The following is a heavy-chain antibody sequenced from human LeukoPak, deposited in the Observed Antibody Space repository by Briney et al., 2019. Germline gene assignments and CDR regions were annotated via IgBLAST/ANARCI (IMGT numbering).Heavy chain of an antibody. Sequence: GSLRLSCAASGFTFSSYAMSWVRQAPGKGLEGVSAISGSGGSTYYADSVKGRFTISRDNSKNTLYLQMNSLRAEDTAVYYCAKVGYSSGWSSGYYYYYGMDVWGKGTTVTVSS. D-gene: IGHD6-19*01. V-gene: IGHV3-23*01. CDR2: ISGSGGST. CDR1: GFTFSSYA. CDR3: AKVGYSSGWSSGYYYYYGMDV. J-gene: IGHJ6*04.